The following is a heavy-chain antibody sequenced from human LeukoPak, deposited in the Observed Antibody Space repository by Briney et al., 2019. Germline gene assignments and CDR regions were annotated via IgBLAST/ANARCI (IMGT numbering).Heavy chain of an antibody. V-gene: IGHV1-8*01. CDR3: ARVGGEGWLRLRWDWFDP. Sequence: ASVKVSCKASGYTFTSYDINWVRQATGQGLEWMGWMNPNSGNTGYAQKFQGRVTMTRNTSISTAYMELSSLRSEDTAVYYCARVGGEGWLRLRWDWFDPWGQGTLVTVSS. J-gene: IGHJ5*02. CDR1: GYTFTSYD. D-gene: IGHD5-12*01. CDR2: MNPNSGNT.